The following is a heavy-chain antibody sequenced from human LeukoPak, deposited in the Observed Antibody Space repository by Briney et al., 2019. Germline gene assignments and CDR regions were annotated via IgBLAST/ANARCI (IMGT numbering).Heavy chain of an antibody. J-gene: IGHJ6*02. Sequence: ASVKVSCTASGYTFTGYYMHWVRQAPGQGLEWMGWINPNSGGTNYAQKFQGWVTMTRDTSISTAYMELSRLRSDDTAVYYCAREMVGEAAALGTDVWGQGTTVTVSS. V-gene: IGHV1-2*04. CDR2: INPNSGGT. CDR1: GYTFTGYY. CDR3: AREMVGEAAALGTDV. D-gene: IGHD6-13*01.